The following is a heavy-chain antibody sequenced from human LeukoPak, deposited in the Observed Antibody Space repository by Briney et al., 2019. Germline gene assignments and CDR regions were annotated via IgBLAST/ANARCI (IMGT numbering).Heavy chain of an antibody. CDR2: IYYSGST. D-gene: IGHD6-13*01. V-gene: IGHV4-39*07. CDR3: ARGHGSSYLDY. CDR1: GGSISSSSYY. Sequence: SETLSLTCTVSGGSISSSSYYWGWIRQPPGKGLEWIGSIYYSGSTYYNPSLKSRVTISVDTSKNQFSLKLSSVTAADTAVYYCARGHGSSYLDYWGQGTLVTVSS. J-gene: IGHJ4*02.